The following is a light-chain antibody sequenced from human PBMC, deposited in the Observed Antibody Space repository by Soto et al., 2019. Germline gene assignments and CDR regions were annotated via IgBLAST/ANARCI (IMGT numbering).Light chain of an antibody. CDR2: KAS. Sequence: DIQMTQSPSTLSASVGDRVTITCRASQSISSWLAWYQQKPGQAPKLLIYKASSLKSGVPSRFSGSGSGTEFTLTITRLQPDDFTTYYCQQYNSYSWTFGQGTKVEIK. J-gene: IGKJ1*01. CDR1: QSISSW. CDR3: QQYNSYSWT. V-gene: IGKV1-5*03.